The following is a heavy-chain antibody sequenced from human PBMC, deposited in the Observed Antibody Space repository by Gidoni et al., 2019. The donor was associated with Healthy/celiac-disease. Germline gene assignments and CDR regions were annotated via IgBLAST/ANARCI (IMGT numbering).Heavy chain of an antibody. V-gene: IGHV3-23*01. CDR2: ISGSGGST. Sequence: EVQLLESGGGLVQPGGSLRLSCAASGFTFSRYALGWVRQAPGKGLEWVSAISGSGGSTYYADSVKGRFTISRDNSKNTLYLQMNSLRAEDTAVYYCAKVVVVAAPPVHGMDVWGQGTTVTVSS. D-gene: IGHD2-15*01. CDR3: AKVVVVAAPPVHGMDV. J-gene: IGHJ6*02. CDR1: GFTFSRYA.